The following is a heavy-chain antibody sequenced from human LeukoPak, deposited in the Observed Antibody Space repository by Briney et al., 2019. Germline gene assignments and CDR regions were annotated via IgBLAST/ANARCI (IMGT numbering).Heavy chain of an antibody. CDR2: IGTSGSGT. V-gene: IGHV3-23*01. J-gene: IGHJ4*02. CDR1: GFTFNTYA. CDR3: AERNNREFDY. Sequence: GGSLRLSCAASGFTFNTYAMSWVRQGPGKGLEWVSGIGTSGSGTYYADSVKGRFTISRDNSKNSLYLLMNNLRAEDTAIYYCAERNNREFDYWGQGTLVTVSS. D-gene: IGHD1-14*01.